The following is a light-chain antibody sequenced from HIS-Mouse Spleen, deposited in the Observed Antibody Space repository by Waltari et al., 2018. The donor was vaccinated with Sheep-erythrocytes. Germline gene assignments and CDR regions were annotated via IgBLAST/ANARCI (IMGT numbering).Light chain of an antibody. CDR3: QAWDSSTGV. Sequence: SYELTQPPSVSVSPGQTASITCSGDKLGDKYACWYHQKPGQSPVLVIYQDSKRPSGIPERFSGSNSGNTATLTISGTQAMDEDDYYCQAWDSSTGVFGTGTKVTVL. J-gene: IGLJ1*01. CDR2: QDS. V-gene: IGLV3-1*01. CDR1: KLGDKY.